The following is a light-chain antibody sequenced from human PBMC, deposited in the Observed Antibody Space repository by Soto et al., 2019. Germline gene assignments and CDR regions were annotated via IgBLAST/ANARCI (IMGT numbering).Light chain of an antibody. V-gene: IGKV1-33*01. Sequence: DIQMTQSPSSLSASVGDRVTITCQASQDIDTSLNWYQLRPGEAPKLLIYDASILETGVPSRVSGIGSGAKFTLHITSMQPEEVAKYYFQQFYDVSLAVGGGTRVEVK. J-gene: IGKJ4*01. CDR3: QQFYDVSLA. CDR1: QDIDTS. CDR2: DAS.